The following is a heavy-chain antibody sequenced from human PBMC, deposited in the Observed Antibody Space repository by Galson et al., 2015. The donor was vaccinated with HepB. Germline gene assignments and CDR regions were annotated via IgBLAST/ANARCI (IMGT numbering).Heavy chain of an antibody. CDR2: ISYDGSNK. V-gene: IGHV3-30-3*01. D-gene: IGHD6-19*01. Sequence: SLRLSCAASGFTFSSYAMHWVRQAPGKGLEWVAVISYDGSNKYYADSVKGRFTISRDNSKNTLYLQMNSLRAEDTAVYYCAGSSGWDYYYGMDVWGQGTTVTVSS. CDR1: GFTFSSYA. CDR3: AGSSGWDYYYGMDV. J-gene: IGHJ6*02.